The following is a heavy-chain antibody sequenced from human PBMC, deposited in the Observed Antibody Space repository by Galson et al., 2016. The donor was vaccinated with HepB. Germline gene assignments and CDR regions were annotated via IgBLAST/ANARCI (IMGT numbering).Heavy chain of an antibody. J-gene: IGHJ6*02. CDR2: VSSSGVNT. CDR1: GFTFSSNG. Sequence: SLRLSCAASGFTFSSNGLHWVRQAPGKGLEYVSSVSSSGVNTYYADSVKGRFTSSRDNSKNTLYLQMNSLRAEDTAVYYCAKDSYYDILTGPTYYYYGMDVWGQGTTVTVSS. D-gene: IGHD3-9*01. CDR3: AKDSYYDILTGPTYYYYGMDV. V-gene: IGHV3-64*04.